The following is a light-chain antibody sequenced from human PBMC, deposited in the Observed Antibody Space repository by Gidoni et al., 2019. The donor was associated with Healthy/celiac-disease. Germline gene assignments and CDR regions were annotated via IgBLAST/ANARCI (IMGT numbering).Light chain of an antibody. J-gene: IGKJ2*01. CDR2: GAS. Sequence: ETVLTQSPGTLSLSPGERATLSSRASQSVTSSYLAWYQQKPGQAPRLLIYGASSRATGIPDRFSGSGSGTDFTLTISRLEPEDFAVYYCQQYGSSPHTFGQGTKLEIK. CDR1: QSVTSSY. CDR3: QQYGSSPHT. V-gene: IGKV3-20*01.